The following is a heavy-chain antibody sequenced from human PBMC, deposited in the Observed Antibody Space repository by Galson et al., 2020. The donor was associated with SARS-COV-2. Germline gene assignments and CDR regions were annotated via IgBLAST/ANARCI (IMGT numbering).Heavy chain of an antibody. J-gene: IGHJ4*02. CDR2: ISYGSSI. CDR3: ARGPLSPFDY. CDR1: GFTFSSYE. V-gene: IGHV3-48*03. Sequence: GESLKIYCAASGFTFSSYEMNWVRQAPGKGPEWVSYISYGSSIFYADSVKGRFTISRDHAKKSLYLQMNSLRDDDTAIYYCARGPLSPFDYWGQGILVTVSS.